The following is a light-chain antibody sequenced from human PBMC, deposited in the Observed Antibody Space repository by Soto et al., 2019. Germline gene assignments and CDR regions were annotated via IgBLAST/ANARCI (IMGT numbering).Light chain of an antibody. V-gene: IGKV3-15*01. J-gene: IGKJ1*01. CDR1: QSVSTN. Sequence: EIVMTQSPATLSVSPGERATLSCRASQSVSTNLAWYQHKPGQAPRLLIYGASTRATGIPARFSGSGSGTEFTITISSLQSEDFALYYCQQFHNWPQWTFGQGTKVEIK. CDR3: QQFHNWPQWT. CDR2: GAS.